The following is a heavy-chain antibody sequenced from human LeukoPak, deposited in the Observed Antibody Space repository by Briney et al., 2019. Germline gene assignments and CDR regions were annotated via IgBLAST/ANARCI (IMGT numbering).Heavy chain of an antibody. CDR3: ARRLGYCSGGSCYGGYWFDP. D-gene: IGHD2-15*01. CDR1: GGXISSSSYY. J-gene: IGHJ5*02. CDR2: IYYSGST. V-gene: IGHV4-39*01. Sequence: PSETLSLTCTVSGGXISSSSYYWGWIRQPPGKGLEWIGSIYYSGSTYYNPSLKSRVTISVDTSKNQFSLKLSSVTAADTAVYYCARRLGYCSGGSCYGGYWFDPWGQGTLVTVSS.